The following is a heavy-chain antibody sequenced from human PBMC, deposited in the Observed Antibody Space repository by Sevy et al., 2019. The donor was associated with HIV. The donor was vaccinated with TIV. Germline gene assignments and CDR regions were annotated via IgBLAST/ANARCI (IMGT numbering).Heavy chain of an antibody. J-gene: IGHJ5*02. CDR1: GGSFSGYY. V-gene: IGHV4-34*01. Sequence: SETLSLTCAVYGGSFSGYYWSWIRQPPGKGLEWIGEINHSGSTNYNPSLKSRVTISVDTSKNQFSLKLSSVTAADTAVYYWARGGAAARVRGFDPWGQGTLVTVSS. CDR3: ARGGAAARVRGFDP. D-gene: IGHD6-13*01. CDR2: INHSGST.